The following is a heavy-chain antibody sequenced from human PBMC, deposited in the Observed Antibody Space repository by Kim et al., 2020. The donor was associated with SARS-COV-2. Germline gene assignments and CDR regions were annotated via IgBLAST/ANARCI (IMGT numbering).Heavy chain of an antibody. CDR3: ARHLTGSSTGYHFDS. J-gene: IGHJ4*02. CDR1: GYSFTNYW. V-gene: IGHV5-10-1*01. D-gene: IGHD3-22*01. Sequence: GESLKISCKGSGYSFTNYWITWVRQIPGKGLEWMGKITPSGSYTTYSPSFQGHVTISVDKSISTAYMQWRSLQASDSAIYYCARHLTGSSTGYHFDSWGQGTLVTVSS. CDR2: ITPSGSYT.